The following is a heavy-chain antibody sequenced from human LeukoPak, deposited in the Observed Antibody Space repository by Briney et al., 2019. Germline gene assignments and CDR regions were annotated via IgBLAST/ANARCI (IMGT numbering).Heavy chain of an antibody. J-gene: IGHJ4*02. V-gene: IGHV3-23*01. CDR1: GFTFSDAW. CDR3: AKDMYYYDSSGYGFDY. Sequence: GGSLRLSCAASGFTFSDAWMSWVRQAPRKGLEWVSAISGSGGSTYYADSVKGRFTISRDNSKNTLYLQMNSLRAEDTAVYYCAKDMYYYDSSGYGFDYWGQGTLVTVSS. D-gene: IGHD3-22*01. CDR2: ISGSGGST.